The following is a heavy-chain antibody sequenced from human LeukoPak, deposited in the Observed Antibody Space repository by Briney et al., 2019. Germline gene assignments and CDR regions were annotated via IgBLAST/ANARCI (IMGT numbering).Heavy chain of an antibody. Sequence: GGSLRLSCAASGFTFSSYWMHWVRQAPGKGLGWVSRINTDGSSTSYADSVKGRFTISRDNAKNTLYLQMNSLRAEDTAVYYCARTTFHCSSTSCYTYYFDYWGQGTLVTVSS. CDR2: INTDGSST. CDR1: GFTFSSYW. D-gene: IGHD2-2*02. J-gene: IGHJ4*02. CDR3: ARTTFHCSSTSCYTYYFDY. V-gene: IGHV3-74*01.